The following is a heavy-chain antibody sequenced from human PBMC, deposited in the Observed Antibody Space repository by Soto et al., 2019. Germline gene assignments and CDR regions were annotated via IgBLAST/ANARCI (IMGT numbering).Heavy chain of an antibody. CDR1: GGSISSSSYY. V-gene: IGHV4-39*01. J-gene: IGHJ6*02. Sequence: SETLSLTCTVSGGSISSSSYYWGWIRQPPGKGLEWIGSIYYSGSTYYNPSLKSRVTISVDTSKNQFSLKLSSVTAADTAVYYCARQATYYYGSGSYQHHGYYYYGMDVWGQWTTVT. CDR3: ARQATYYYGSGSYQHHGYYYYGMDV. D-gene: IGHD3-10*01. CDR2: IYYSGST.